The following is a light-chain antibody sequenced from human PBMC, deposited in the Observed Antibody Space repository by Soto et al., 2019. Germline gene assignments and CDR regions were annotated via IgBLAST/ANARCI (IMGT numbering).Light chain of an antibody. J-gene: IGKJ2*01. CDR1: QSVTSRY. V-gene: IGKV3-20*01. CDR3: QQYSTLPHT. Sequence: ENVLTQSPGTLSLSPGERATLSCRATQSVTSRYFAWYQQKPGQAPRLLIYGVSSRATDIPDRFSGSGSGTDFTLTISRLEPEDFVVYYCQQYSTLPHTFGHGTKLEVK. CDR2: GVS.